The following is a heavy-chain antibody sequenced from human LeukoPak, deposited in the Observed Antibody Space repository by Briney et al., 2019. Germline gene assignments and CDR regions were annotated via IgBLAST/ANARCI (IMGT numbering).Heavy chain of an antibody. V-gene: IGHV3-9*01. CDR1: GFTFDDYA. D-gene: IGHD3-10*01. Sequence: PGRSLRLSCAASGFTFDDYAMHWVRQAPGKGLEWVSGISWNSGSIGYADSVKGRFTISRDNVKNSLFLQMNSLRAEDTALYYCAKDITGSSDGSDIWGQGAMVTVSS. J-gene: IGHJ3*02. CDR3: AKDITGSSDGSDI. CDR2: ISWNSGSI.